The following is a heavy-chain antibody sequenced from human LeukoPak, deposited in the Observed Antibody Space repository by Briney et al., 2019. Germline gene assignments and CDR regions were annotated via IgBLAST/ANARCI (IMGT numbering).Heavy chain of an antibody. J-gene: IGHJ6*03. CDR1: GFTFDNYE. CDR2: ISSVSSTI. CDR3: ARDSRYNWNYYYMDV. D-gene: IGHD1-20*01. V-gene: IGHV3-48*01. Sequence: QPGGSLRLSCAASGFTFDNYEMNWVRQAPGKGLEWISYISSVSSTIYYAQSVKGRFTISRDNAKNSLYLQMNSLRAEDTAVYYCARDSRYNWNYYYMDVWGKGTTVTVSS.